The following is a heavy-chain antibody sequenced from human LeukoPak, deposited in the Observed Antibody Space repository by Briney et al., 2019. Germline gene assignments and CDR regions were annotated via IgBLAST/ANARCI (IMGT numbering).Heavy chain of an antibody. V-gene: IGHV4-59*08. Sequence: PSETLSLTCTVSGGSISSYYWSWIRQPPGKGREWVGDIYYSGSTNYNPSLKSRLHISLDTSKNPFSLNLSSVTAADTAVYYCARHEFNNWFDPWGQGTLVTVSS. CDR3: ARHEFNNWFDP. D-gene: IGHD3-10*01. CDR2: IYYSGST. J-gene: IGHJ5*02. CDR1: GGSISSYY.